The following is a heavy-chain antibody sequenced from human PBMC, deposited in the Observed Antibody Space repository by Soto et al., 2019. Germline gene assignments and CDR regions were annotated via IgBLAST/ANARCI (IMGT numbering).Heavy chain of an antibody. J-gene: IGHJ4*02. V-gene: IGHV3-66*04. Sequence: EVQLVESGGGLVQPVGSLRLSCAASGVTVSSNYMSWVRQAPGKGLEWVSVIYSGGSTYYADSLKCRFTISRDNSKNTLYLQMNSLRAEDTAVYYCARHGYNYGGGYFDYWGQGTLVTVSS. CDR1: GVTVSSNY. D-gene: IGHD5-18*01. CDR2: IYSGGST. CDR3: ARHGYNYGGGYFDY.